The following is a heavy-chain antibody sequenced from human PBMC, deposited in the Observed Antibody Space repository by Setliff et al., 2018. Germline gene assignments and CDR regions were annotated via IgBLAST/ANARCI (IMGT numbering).Heavy chain of an antibody. V-gene: IGHV4-30-4*08. D-gene: IGHD3-22*01. Sequence: KPSETLSLTCTVSGGSISSGDYYWSWIRQPPGKGLEWIGYTYYSGSTYYNPSLKSRVTISVDTSKNQFSLKLSSVTAADTAVYYCAIMGGDSSGYYGVDYWGQGTLVTVSS. J-gene: IGHJ4*02. CDR1: GGSISSGDYY. CDR3: AIMGGDSSGYYGVDY. CDR2: TYYSGST.